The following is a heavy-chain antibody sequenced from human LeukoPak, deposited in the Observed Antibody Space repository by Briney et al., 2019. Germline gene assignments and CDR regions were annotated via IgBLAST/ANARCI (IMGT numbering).Heavy chain of an antibody. J-gene: IGHJ3*02. V-gene: IGHV3-23*01. Sequence: PGGSLRLSCAASGFTFSSYAMGWVRQAPGEGLEWVSSISGSGGNTYYADSVEGRFTISRDNSKNTLYLQMNSLRAEDTAVYYCAKEDWALGIFAFDIWGQGTMVTVSS. D-gene: IGHD7-27*01. CDR3: AKEDWALGIFAFDI. CDR1: GFTFSSYA. CDR2: ISGSGGNT.